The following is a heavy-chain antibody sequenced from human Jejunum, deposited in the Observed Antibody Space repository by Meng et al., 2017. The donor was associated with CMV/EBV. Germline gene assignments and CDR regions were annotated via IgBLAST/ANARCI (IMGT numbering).Heavy chain of an antibody. Sequence: CSVSGASISVYYWHWIRQTPGKGLEWIGCVDYSGTTKYNPSLRGRVTISVDTSKSQFSLELRSVIATDTAVFYCARGWGTTSPWDYWGQGTLVTVSS. CDR3: ARGWGTTSPWDY. CDR2: VDYSGTT. D-gene: IGHD3-16*01. J-gene: IGHJ4*02. CDR1: GASISVYY. V-gene: IGHV4-59*01.